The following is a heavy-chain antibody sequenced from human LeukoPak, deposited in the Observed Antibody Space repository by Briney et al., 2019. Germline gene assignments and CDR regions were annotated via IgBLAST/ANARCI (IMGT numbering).Heavy chain of an antibody. D-gene: IGHD2-15*01. CDR2: TYYGSKWYS. CDR3: ARGQTGSGRIFDY. V-gene: IGHV6-1*01. CDR1: GDSVSSNSAA. J-gene: IGHJ4*02. Sequence: PSQTLSLTCVISGDSVSSNSAAWNWIRQSPSRGLEWLGRTYYGSKWYSDFAEYVKGRITINPDTSKNQFSLQLISATPEDTAVYYCARGQTGSGRIFDYWGQGTLVTVSS.